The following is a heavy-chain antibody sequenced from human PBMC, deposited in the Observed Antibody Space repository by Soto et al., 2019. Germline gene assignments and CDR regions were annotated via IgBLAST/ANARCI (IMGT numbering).Heavy chain of an antibody. D-gene: IGHD1-26*01. Sequence: QVQLVQSGPEVKKPGASVKVSCKGSGYTFSNYGVTWVRQAPGQGLERLGWVSAYNRNTGYAQKFEDRATMTIDTSTNTAYVELRGLTPDDTAVYYCARERRWEPLLYWGQGTL. CDR2: VSAYNRNT. V-gene: IGHV1-18*01. CDR3: ARERRWEPLLY. J-gene: IGHJ4*02. CDR1: GYTFSNYG.